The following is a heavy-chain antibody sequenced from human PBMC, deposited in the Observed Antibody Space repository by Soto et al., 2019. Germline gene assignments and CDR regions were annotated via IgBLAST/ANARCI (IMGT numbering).Heavy chain of an antibody. Sequence: GGSLRLSCAASGFTFSSYSMNWVRQAPGKGLEWVSYISRSSSTIYYADSVKGRFTISRDNAKNSLYLQMNSLRDEDTAVYYCARALSGYDSSGGWGQGTLVTVSS. J-gene: IGHJ4*02. CDR1: GFTFSSYS. CDR2: ISRSSSTI. V-gene: IGHV3-48*02. CDR3: ARALSGYDSSGG. D-gene: IGHD3-22*01.